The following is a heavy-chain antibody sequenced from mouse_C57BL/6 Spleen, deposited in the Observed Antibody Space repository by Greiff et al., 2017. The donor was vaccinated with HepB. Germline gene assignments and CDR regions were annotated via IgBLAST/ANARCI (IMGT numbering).Heavy chain of an antibody. V-gene: IGHV1-52*01. Sequence: QVQLQQSGAELVRPGSSVKLSCKASGYTFTSYWMHWVKQRPIQGLEWIGNIDPSDSETHYNQKVKDKATLTVDTSSSTAYMQLRHMTSGDSAVYSCAGGEWYFDVWGTGTTVTVSA. CDR1: GYTFTSYW. CDR2: IDPSDSET. CDR3: AGGEWYFDV. J-gene: IGHJ1*03.